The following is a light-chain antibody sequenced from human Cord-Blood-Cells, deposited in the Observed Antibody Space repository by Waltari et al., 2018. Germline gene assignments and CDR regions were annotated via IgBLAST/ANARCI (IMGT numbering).Light chain of an antibody. J-gene: IGKJ2*03. V-gene: IGKV3-15*01. CDR2: GAS. CDR3: QQYNSWPSDS. Sequence: EIVMTQSPATLSVSPGERATLSCRASQSVSSNLAWYQQKPGQAPRLLIYGASTRATAIPARFSGSGSGTEFTPTISSLQSEDFAVYYCQQYNSWPSDSVGQGTKLE. CDR1: QSVSSN.